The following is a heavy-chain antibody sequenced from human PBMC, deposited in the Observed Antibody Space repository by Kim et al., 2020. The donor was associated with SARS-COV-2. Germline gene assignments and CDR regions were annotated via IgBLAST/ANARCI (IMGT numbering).Heavy chain of an antibody. CDR3: ARDGIAAAGTGLFYY. D-gene: IGHD6-13*01. CDR1: GYTFTSYA. J-gene: IGHJ4*02. CDR2: INAGNGNT. Sequence: ASVKVSCKASGYTFTSYAMHWVRQAPGQRLEWMGWINAGNGNTKYSQKFQGRVTITRDTSASTAYMELSSLRSEDTAVYYCARDGIAAAGTGLFYYWGQGTLVTVSS. V-gene: IGHV1-3*01.